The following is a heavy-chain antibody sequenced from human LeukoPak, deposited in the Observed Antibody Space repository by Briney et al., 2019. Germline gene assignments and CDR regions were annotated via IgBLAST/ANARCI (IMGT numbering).Heavy chain of an antibody. CDR2: IYPGDSDT. CDR3: ARQIGIATTFAFDV. Sequence: GESLKISCEGSGYSFTTYWIGWVRQIPGKGLEWMGIIYPGDSDTRYSPSFQGQVTISADKSISTAYLQWSSLKASDTAMYYCARQIGIATTFAFDVWGQGTMVSVSS. D-gene: IGHD1-1*01. J-gene: IGHJ3*01. CDR1: GYSFTTYW. V-gene: IGHV5-51*01.